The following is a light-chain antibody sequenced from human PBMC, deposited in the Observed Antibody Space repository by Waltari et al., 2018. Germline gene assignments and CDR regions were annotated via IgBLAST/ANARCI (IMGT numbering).Light chain of an antibody. J-gene: IGKJ1*01. Sequence: EIVMTQSPATLSVSSGERATLSCRASQTVGSNLAWYQQKPGQAPRLLIYSASTRETGIPPRLSGRGSGTEFTLTISSLQSEDFAVYYCQQYNDWPQTFGQGTKVEIK. CDR1: QTVGSN. CDR3: QQYNDWPQT. V-gene: IGKV3-15*01. CDR2: SAS.